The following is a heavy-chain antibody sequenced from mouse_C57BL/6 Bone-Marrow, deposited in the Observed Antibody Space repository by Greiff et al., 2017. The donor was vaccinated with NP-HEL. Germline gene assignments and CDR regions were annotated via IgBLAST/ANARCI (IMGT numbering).Heavy chain of an antibody. V-gene: IGHV14-4*01. CDR1: GFNIKDDY. CDR2: IDPENGDT. J-gene: IGHJ2*01. D-gene: IGHD5-2*01. Sequence: EVKVEESGAELVRPGASVKLSCTASGFNIKDDYMHWVKQRPEQGLEGIGWIDPENGDTAYASKFQGKATITADTSSNTAYLQLSSLTSEDTAVYYCTTEYPYWGQGTTLTVSS. CDR3: TTEYPY.